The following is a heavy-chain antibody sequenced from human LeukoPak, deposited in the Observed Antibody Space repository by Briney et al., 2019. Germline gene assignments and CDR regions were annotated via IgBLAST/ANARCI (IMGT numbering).Heavy chain of an antibody. Sequence: GGSLRLSCAASGFTFSGSAMHWARQASGKGLEWVGRIRSKANSYATAYAASVKGRFTISRDDSKNTAYLQMNSLKTEDTAVYYCTRHYDILTGYSNNWFDPWGQGTLVTVSS. J-gene: IGHJ5*02. V-gene: IGHV3-73*01. CDR2: IRSKANSYAT. CDR1: GFTFSGSA. D-gene: IGHD3-9*01. CDR3: TRHYDILTGYSNNWFDP.